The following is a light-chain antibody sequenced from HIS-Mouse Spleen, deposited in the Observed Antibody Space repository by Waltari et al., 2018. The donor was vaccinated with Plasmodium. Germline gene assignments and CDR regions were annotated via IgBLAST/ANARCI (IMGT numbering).Light chain of an antibody. V-gene: IGKV3-20*01. J-gene: IGKJ4*01. CDR3: QQYGSSPLT. CDR1: QSVSSSY. Sequence: EIVLTQSPGTLSLSPGERATLSCRASQSVSSSYLAWYQQKPGQAPRPLIYGASSRATGLPDRFSGSGSGTDFTLTISRLEPEDFAVYYCQQYGSSPLTFGGGTK. CDR2: GAS.